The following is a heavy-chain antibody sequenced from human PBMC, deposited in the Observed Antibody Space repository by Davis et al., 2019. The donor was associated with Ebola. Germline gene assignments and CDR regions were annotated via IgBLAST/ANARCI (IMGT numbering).Heavy chain of an antibody. CDR2: INAGNGNT. Sequence: AASVKVSCKASGYTFTSYAMHWVRQAPGQRLEWMGWINAGNGNTKYSQKFQGRVTITRDTSARTVYMELTSLRSEDTAFYYCARDEFDYWGQGTLVTVSS. CDR1: GYTFTSYA. J-gene: IGHJ4*02. V-gene: IGHV1-3*01. CDR3: ARDEFDY.